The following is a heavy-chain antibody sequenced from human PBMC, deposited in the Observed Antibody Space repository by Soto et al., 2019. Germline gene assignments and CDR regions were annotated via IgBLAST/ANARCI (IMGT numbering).Heavy chain of an antibody. D-gene: IGHD6-13*01. CDR3: ARTAGGRVRGALDI. Sequence: QVQLVESGGGVVQPGRSLRPSCVASGFTFSSYVMHWVRQAPGKGLEWVALISDDESKKYYADSVKGRFTISRDNSKNTLFLQMNSLISEDTAVYYCARTAGGRVRGALDIWGQGTMGTVSS. CDR2: ISDDESKK. CDR1: GFTFSSYV. J-gene: IGHJ3*02. V-gene: IGHV3-30-3*01.